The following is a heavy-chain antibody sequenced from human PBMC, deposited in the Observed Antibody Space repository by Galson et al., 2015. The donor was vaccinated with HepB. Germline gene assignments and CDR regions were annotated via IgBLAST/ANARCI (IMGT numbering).Heavy chain of an antibody. CDR3: ARGLVTPGWNWYFDL. D-gene: IGHD2-15*01. CDR1: GFTFSNYD. V-gene: IGHV3-13*05. CDR2: IGTAGDP. J-gene: IGHJ2*01. Sequence: SLRLSCAASGFTFSNYDMHWVRHVIGKGLEWVSAIGTAGDPYYPDSVKGRFTISRENAKNSFYLQMNSLTAGDTAVYYCARGLVTPGWNWYFDLWGRGTLVTVSS.